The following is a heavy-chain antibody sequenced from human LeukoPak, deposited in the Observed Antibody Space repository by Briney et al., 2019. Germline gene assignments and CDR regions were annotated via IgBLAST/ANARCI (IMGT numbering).Heavy chain of an antibody. CDR2: IYYSGST. CDR1: GGSISSGGYY. J-gene: IGHJ4*02. V-gene: IGHV4-31*03. Sequence: SETLPLTCTVSGGSISSGGYYWSWIRQHPGKGLEWIGYIYYSGSTYYNPSPKSRVTISVDTSKNQFSLNLSSVTAADTAVYYCARLSSRWYFSPDYWGQGTLVTVSS. D-gene: IGHD6-19*01. CDR3: ARLSSRWYFSPDY.